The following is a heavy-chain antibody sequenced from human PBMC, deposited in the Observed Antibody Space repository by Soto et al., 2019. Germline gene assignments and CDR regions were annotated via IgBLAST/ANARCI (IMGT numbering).Heavy chain of an antibody. Sequence: SETLSLTCNVSGGSISNSYWTWIRQPPGKRLEWIGYIYYSGFTTYNPSFKSRVTMSIDTSKSQFSLKLRSVTSADTAVYYCARDVEKYGWFDPWGQGTLGTVSS. CDR1: GGSISNSY. V-gene: IGHV4-59*12. J-gene: IGHJ5*02. CDR3: ARDVEKYGWFDP. D-gene: IGHD2-2*01. CDR2: IYYSGFT.